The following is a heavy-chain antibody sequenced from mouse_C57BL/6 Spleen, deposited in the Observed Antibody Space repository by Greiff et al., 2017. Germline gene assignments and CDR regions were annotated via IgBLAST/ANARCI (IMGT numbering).Heavy chain of an antibody. CDR2: FDPGDGDT. D-gene: IGHD1-1*01. Sequence: QVQLQQSGPELVKPGASVKISCKASGYAFSSSWLNWVKQRPGKGLEWIGRFDPGDGDTNFNGKFKGKATLTADKSSSTAYMQRSSLTSEDSAVYFCARWDYYGSSYEFAYWGQGTLVTVSA. CDR3: ARWDYYGSSYEFAY. CDR1: GYAFSSSW. J-gene: IGHJ3*01. V-gene: IGHV1-82*01.